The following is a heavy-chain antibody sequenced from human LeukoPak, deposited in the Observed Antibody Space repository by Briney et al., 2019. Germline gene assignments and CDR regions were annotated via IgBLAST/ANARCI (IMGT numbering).Heavy chain of an antibody. D-gene: IGHD3-22*01. Sequence: SQTLSLTCTVSGASFSTGDQYWNWIRQSPGKGLEWIGSIHPSGMLYNNPSLESRVTISIDTSNNQFSLHLNSVTAADTAVYFCSRGLDSRRLGYWGQGTLVTVSS. CDR3: SRGLDSRRLGY. J-gene: IGHJ4*02. V-gene: IGHV4-31*03. CDR1: GASFSTGDQY. CDR2: IHPSGML.